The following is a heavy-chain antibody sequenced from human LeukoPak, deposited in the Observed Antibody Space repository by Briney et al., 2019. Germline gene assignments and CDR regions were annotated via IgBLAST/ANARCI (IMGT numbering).Heavy chain of an antibody. CDR2: IRCNTNSYAT. Sequence: GGSLRLSCAASGFTFSGSAMHWVRQASGKGLEWVGRIRCNTNSYATSYAASVKGRFALARDDLKNTAYLQMNSLKTEDTAVYYCTRYNVGFESWGQGTLVTVSS. D-gene: IGHD1-1*01. CDR3: TRYNVGFES. V-gene: IGHV3-73*01. J-gene: IGHJ4*02. CDR1: GFTFSGSA.